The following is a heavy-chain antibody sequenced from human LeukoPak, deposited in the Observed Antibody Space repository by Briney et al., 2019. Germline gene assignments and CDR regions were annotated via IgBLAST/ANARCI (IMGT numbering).Heavy chain of an antibody. Sequence: SETLSLPCTASGDSLSSSYWSWIRHSPVKGLEWIGYLHHNGGTNDNPAFKSRATISVDTSQNKYFLRMRYVTAADTAVYYCARALVRGVAGPHFDPWGQGILVTVSS. V-gene: IGHV4-59*13. J-gene: IGHJ5*02. CDR2: LHHNGGT. CDR3: ARALVRGVAGPHFDP. CDR1: GDSLSSSY. D-gene: IGHD3-10*01.